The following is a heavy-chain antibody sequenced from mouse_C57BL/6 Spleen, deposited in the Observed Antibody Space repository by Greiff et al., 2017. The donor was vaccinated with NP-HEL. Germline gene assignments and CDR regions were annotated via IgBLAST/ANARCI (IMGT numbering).Heavy chain of an antibody. D-gene: IGHD4-1*01. CDR1: GYTFTDYY. J-gene: IGHJ3*01. V-gene: IGHV1-26*01. CDR3: ARRGPGTSDY. Sequence: EVQLQQSGPELVKPGASVKISCKASGYTFTDYYMNWVKQSHGKSLEWIGDINPNNGGTSYNQKFKGKATLTVDKSSSTAYMELRSLTSEDSAVYYCARRGPGTSDYWGQGTLVTVSA. CDR2: INPNNGGT.